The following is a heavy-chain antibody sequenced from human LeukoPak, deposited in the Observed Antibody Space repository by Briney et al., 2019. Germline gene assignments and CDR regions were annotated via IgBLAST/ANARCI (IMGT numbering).Heavy chain of an antibody. V-gene: IGHV3-20*04. J-gene: IGHJ3*02. CDR1: GFTFDDYG. Sequence: GGSLRPSCAASGFTFDDYGMSWVRQAPGKGLEWVSGINWNGGSTGYADSVKGRFTISRDNAKNSLYLQMNSLRAEDTALYYCARDYDSSGYSDAFDIWGQGTMVTVSS. D-gene: IGHD3-22*01. CDR3: ARDYDSSGYSDAFDI. CDR2: INWNGGST.